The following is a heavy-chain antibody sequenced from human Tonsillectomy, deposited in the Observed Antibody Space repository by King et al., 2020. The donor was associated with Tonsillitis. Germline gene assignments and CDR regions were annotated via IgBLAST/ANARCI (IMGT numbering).Heavy chain of an antibody. V-gene: IGHV1-8*02. D-gene: IGHD3-10*01. CDR2: MNPNSGNT. Sequence: QLVQSGAEVKKPGASVKVSCKASGYTFTSYDINWVRQATGQGLEWMGRMNPNSGNTGYAQKFQGRVTMTRNTSISTAYMELSSLRSEDTAVYYCATRGAGRFGNHFDYWGQGTLVTVSS. CDR1: GYTFTSYD. CDR3: ATRGAGRFGNHFDY. J-gene: IGHJ4*02.